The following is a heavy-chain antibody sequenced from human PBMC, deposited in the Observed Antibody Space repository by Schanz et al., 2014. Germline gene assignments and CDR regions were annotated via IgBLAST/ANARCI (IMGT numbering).Heavy chain of an antibody. CDR1: GYSLNELS. J-gene: IGHJ5*02. Sequence: QVQLVQSGAEVKKPGASVKVSCKVSGYSLNELSMHWVRQAPGQGLEWMGWISAYTNNTNYAQKVQGRVTMTTDTSTGTAYMELRSLRSDDTAVYYCARDRRRYCSTASCLHDNWFDPWGQGTLVTVSS. CDR3: ARDRRRYCSTASCLHDNWFDP. CDR2: ISAYTNNT. V-gene: IGHV1-18*01. D-gene: IGHD2-2*01.